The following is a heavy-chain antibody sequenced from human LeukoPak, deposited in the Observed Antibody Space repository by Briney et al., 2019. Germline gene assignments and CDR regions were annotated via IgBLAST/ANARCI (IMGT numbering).Heavy chain of an antibody. J-gene: IGHJ6*03. CDR2: FYTSGST. D-gene: IGHD3-16*02. CDR3: ARGGPPLHPLYYYYYMDV. V-gene: IGHV4-4*07. Sequence: SETLSLTCTVSGGSISSYYWSWIRQPAGKGLEWIGRFYTSGSTNYNPSLKSRVTMSVDTSKSQFSLKLSSVTAADTAVYYCARGGPPLHPLYYYYYMDVWGKGTTVTVSS. CDR1: GGSISSYY.